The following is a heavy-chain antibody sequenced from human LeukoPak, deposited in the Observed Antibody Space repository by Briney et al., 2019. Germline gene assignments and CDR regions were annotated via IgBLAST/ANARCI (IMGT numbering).Heavy chain of an antibody. Sequence: SETLSLICTVSGGAISRYYWSWIRQAPGKGLEWIGCISYSGTTKYNPSLNSRVTMSVDTSKNQFSLRLSSVTSADTAVYYCARHQWVPAFDIWGQGTMVTVSS. CDR3: ARHQWVPAFDI. CDR1: GGAISRYY. V-gene: IGHV4-59*01. J-gene: IGHJ3*02. D-gene: IGHD1-26*01. CDR2: ISYSGTT.